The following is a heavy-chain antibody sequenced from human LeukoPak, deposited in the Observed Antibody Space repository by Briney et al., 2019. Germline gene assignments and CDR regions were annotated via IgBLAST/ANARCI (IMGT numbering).Heavy chain of an antibody. Sequence: PGGSLRLSCAASGFTFTNYWMYWVRQAPGKGLEWVANINEDGSETNYVDSVKGRFTTSRDNARNSLSLQMNGLRSEDTAVYYCVTYKNLPHTHFFDFWGQGALVTVSA. V-gene: IGHV3-7*02. J-gene: IGHJ4*02. CDR3: VTYKNLPHTHFFDF. D-gene: IGHD1-1*01. CDR1: GFTFTNYW. CDR2: INEDGSET.